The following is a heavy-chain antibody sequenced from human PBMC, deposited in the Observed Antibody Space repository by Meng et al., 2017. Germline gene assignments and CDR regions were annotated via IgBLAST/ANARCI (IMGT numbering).Heavy chain of an antibody. D-gene: IGHD3-10*01. CDR3: TRMHYHGSGSYRTYYYGMDV. CDR1: GFSLSTSGMC. CDR2: IDWDDDK. J-gene: IGHJ6*02. V-gene: IGHV2-70*01. Sequence: SGPMLVTPTQTLTLSCTFSGFSLSTSGMCVSWFRQPPGKALEWLAPIDWDDDKYYSTSPKTRLTISKDTSRNQVVITMTNMDPVDTATYYCTRMHYHGSGSYRTYYYGMDVWGQGTTVTVSS.